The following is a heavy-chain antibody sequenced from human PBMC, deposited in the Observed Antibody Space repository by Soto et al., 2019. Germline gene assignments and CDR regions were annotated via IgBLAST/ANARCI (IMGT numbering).Heavy chain of an antibody. CDR3: ARDHGVRGVNWFDP. V-gene: IGHV1-3*01. J-gene: IGHJ5*02. D-gene: IGHD3-10*01. Sequence: ASVKVSCKASGYTFTSYAMHWVRQAPGQRLEWMGWINAGNGNTKYSQKFQGRVTITRDTSASTAYMELSSLRSEDTAVYYCARDHGVRGVNWFDPWGQGTLVTVSS. CDR2: INAGNGNT. CDR1: GYTFTSYA.